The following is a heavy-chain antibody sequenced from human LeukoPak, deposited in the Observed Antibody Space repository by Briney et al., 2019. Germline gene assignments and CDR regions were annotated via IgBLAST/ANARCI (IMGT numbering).Heavy chain of an antibody. V-gene: IGHV3-30*18. CDR2: ISYDGSNK. D-gene: IGHD6-19*01. CDR3: AKGRSSSGWYRLGVC. Sequence: PGRSLRLSCAASGFTFSSYGMHWVRQAPGKGVEGVAVISYDGSNKYYGDCVKGRFTISRDNSKNTLYLQMNSLRAEDSAVYYCAKGRSSSGWYRLGVCWGQGTLVTVSS. J-gene: IGHJ4*02. CDR1: GFTFSSYG.